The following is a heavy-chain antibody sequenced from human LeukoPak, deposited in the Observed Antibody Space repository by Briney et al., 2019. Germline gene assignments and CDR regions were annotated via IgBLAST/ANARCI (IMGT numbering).Heavy chain of an antibody. Sequence: GGSLRLSCAASGFTFSSYAMSGVRQAPGKGLEWGSTVTGSGDATYYADSVKGRFTISRDNSKNTVYLQMNSLRAEDTAVFYCAKALFYYGSGRGNFDYWGQGTLVTVSS. CDR2: VTGSGDAT. CDR3: AKALFYYGSGRGNFDY. CDR1: GFTFSSYA. D-gene: IGHD3-10*01. J-gene: IGHJ4*02. V-gene: IGHV3-23*01.